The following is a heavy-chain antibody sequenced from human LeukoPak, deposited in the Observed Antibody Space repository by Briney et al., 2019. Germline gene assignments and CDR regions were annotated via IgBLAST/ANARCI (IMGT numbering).Heavy chain of an antibody. D-gene: IGHD2-21*01. CDR1: GFTFSSYW. CDR2: ISPDGTYT. V-gene: IGHV3-74*01. Sequence: GGSLRLSCAASGFTFSSYWMTWVRQAPGKGLECVSRISPDGTYTHHADSVKGRFTISRDNAQNTLYLQMNILRAEDTALYYCVRDSSLIVWGQGTLVTVSS. J-gene: IGHJ4*02. CDR3: VRDSSLIV.